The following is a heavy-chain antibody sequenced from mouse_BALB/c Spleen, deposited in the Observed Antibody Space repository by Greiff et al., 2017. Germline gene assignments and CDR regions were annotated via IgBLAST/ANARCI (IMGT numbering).Heavy chain of an antibody. CDR2: IYPGDGDT. J-gene: IGHJ2*01. D-gene: IGHD2-1*01. CDR1: GYAFSSYW. CDR3: ARDGNSDY. V-gene: IGHV1-80*01. Sequence: VQLQESGAGLVKPGASVKLSCKASGYAFSSYWMNWVKQRPGQGLEWIGQIYPGDGDTNYNGKFKGKATLTADKSSSTAYMQLSSLTSEDSAVYFCARDGNSDYWGQGTTLTVSS.